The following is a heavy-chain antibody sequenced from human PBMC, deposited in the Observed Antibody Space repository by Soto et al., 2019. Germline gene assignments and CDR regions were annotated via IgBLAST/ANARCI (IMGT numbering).Heavy chain of an antibody. CDR1: GFTFSSYW. V-gene: IGHV3-7*01. CDR2: IKQDGSEE. J-gene: IGHJ6*02. Sequence: EVQLVESGGGLVQPGGSLRLSCVDSGFTFSSYWMSWVRQAPVKGLEWVGNIKQDGSEENYVDSLKGRFTISRDNAKNSMYLQMNSXXAXDTAXXXXXXXXXXXXGWXVWGQGTTVVVSS. CDR3: XXXXXXXXGWXV.